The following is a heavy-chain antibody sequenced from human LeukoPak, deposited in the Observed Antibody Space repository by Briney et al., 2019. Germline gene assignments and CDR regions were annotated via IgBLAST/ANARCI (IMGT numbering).Heavy chain of an antibody. V-gene: IGHV3-23*01. CDR1: GFSFRSYA. CDR3: AKANWVSSADAVV. J-gene: IGHJ1*01. CDR2: LRGGGET. D-gene: IGHD2-21*01. Sequence: GGSLRLSCAASGFSFRSYAMSWVRQAPARELEWVSSLRGGGETFYADSVKGRFTLSRDESRNTVYLEMNNLRVEDTAVYSCAKANWVSSADAVVWGQGTLVTVSS.